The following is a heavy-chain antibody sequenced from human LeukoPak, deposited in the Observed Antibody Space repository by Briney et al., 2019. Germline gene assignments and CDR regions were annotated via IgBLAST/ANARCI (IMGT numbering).Heavy chain of an antibody. V-gene: IGHV3-23*01. Sequence: GGSLRLSCAASGFTFSTYAMSWVRQAPGKGLEWVSLIGGSDGRARYADSVKGRFTISRDNSKNTLYLEMNSLRDEHTAVYYCAKDSSSYDWGYMDVWGKGTTVTISS. J-gene: IGHJ6*03. CDR1: GFTFSTYA. CDR3: AKDSSSYDWGYMDV. D-gene: IGHD3-22*01. CDR2: IGGSDGRA.